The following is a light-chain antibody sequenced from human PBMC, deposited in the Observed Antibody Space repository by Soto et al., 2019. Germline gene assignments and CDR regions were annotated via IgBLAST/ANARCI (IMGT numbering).Light chain of an antibody. CDR2: YDS. V-gene: IGLV3-21*04. Sequence: SYELTQPPSVSVAPGKTARITCGGNNIGSKSVHWYQQKPGQAPVLVIYYDSDRPSGIPERFSGSNSGNTATLTISRVEAGDEADYYCQVWDSSSDPHAVFGGCTQLTVL. CDR1: NIGSKS. J-gene: IGLJ7*01. CDR3: QVWDSSSDPHAV.